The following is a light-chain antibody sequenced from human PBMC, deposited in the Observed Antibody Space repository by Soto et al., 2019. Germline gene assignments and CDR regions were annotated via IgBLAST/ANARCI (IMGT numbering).Light chain of an antibody. CDR3: QKYDHAPLT. V-gene: IGKV1-39*01. CDR1: QGISTY. CDR2: AAS. Sequence: DIQMTQSPSSLSESAGDRVTITCRASQGISTYLNWYQQKPGKAPKLLIYAASSLQSGVPSRFSGSGSETDFTLTISSLQPEDVATYYCQKYDHAPLTFGGGTKVDIK. J-gene: IGKJ4*01.